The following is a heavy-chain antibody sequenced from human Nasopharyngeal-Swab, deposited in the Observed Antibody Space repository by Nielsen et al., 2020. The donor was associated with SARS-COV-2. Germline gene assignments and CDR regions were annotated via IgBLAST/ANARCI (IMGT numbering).Heavy chain of an antibody. J-gene: IGHJ4*02. CDR2: IKSKTDGGTT. Sequence: GESLKISCAASGFTFSTYGMHWVRQAPGKGLEWVGRIKSKTDGGTTDYAAPVKGRFTISRDDSKNTLYLQMNSLKTEDTAVYYCTTDSAQNWGQGTLVTVSS. D-gene: IGHD1-26*01. V-gene: IGHV3-15*01. CDR3: TTDSAQN. CDR1: GFTFSTYG.